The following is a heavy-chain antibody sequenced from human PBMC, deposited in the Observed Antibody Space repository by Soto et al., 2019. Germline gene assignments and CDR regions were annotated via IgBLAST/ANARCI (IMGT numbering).Heavy chain of an antibody. CDR2: IIPIFGTT. Sequence: QVQLVQSGAEVKEPGSAVKVSCKAPADSFSSYGISWVRQAPGQGLEGMGGIIPIFGTTNYAEKSQGRVTRTADESTNTADMELSSLRSEDTALYYCARVFPDGWVEPGVVRGYLDTWGRGTLVTVSS. J-gene: IGHJ4*02. V-gene: IGHV1-69*01. CDR3: ARVFPDGWVEPGVVRGYLDT. CDR1: ADSFSSYG. D-gene: IGHD3-3*01.